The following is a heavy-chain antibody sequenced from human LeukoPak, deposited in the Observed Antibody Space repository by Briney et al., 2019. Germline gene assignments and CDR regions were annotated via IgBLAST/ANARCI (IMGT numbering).Heavy chain of an antibody. Sequence: PSETLSLTCTVSGGPISSGGYYWTWIRQHPGKGLEWLVYIYHSGSTHYNPSLKSRITTSVDTSKNQFSLKLSSVTAADTAVYYCARCTSPLSVSLWGLDVWGQGTTVTVSS. CDR1: GGPISSGGYY. CDR3: ARCTSPLSVSLWGLDV. D-gene: IGHD2-2*01. V-gene: IGHV4-31*03. J-gene: IGHJ6*02. CDR2: IYHSGST.